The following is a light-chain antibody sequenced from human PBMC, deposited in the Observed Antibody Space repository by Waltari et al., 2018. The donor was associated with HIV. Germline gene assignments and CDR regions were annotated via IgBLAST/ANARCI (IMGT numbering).Light chain of an antibody. CDR1: QSVSNS. CDR3: QQRCNWPIT. V-gene: IGKV3-11*01. J-gene: IGKJ5*01. CDR2: DAS. Sequence: VLPQSPAPLSFSPCDPATLACRARQSVSNSLAWYQQKPGQAPSLFIYDASNRDTGVPARFSASGSGTDFTLTISSLEPEDVAVWYCQQRCNWPITFGQGTRVEIK.